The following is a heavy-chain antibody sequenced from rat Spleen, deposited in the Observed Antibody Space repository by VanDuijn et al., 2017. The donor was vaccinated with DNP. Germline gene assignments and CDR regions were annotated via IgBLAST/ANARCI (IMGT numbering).Heavy chain of an antibody. D-gene: IGHD1-7*01. J-gene: IGHJ2*01. V-gene: IGHV2-72*01. Sequence: QVQLKESGPGLVQPSQTLSLTCSVSGFSLSRNGVGWIRQPLGKGLVWMGTIWAGGGTNYNSAVQSRLSISRDTSKSQVFLELHSLQPEDTGTYYCTRHDYYFDYWGQGVMVTVSS. CDR3: TRHDYYFDY. CDR1: GFSLSRNG. CDR2: IWAGGGT.